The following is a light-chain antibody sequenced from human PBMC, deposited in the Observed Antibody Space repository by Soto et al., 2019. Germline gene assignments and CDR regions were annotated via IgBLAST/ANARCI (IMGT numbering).Light chain of an antibody. Sequence: EIVLTQSPGTLSLSPGERATLSCRASQSVSSSYLAWYQQKPGQAPRLLIYGASSRATGVPDRFSGSGSGTEFTLTISRLEPADFAVYYCHQYGSSPRTFGQGTNVEIK. CDR1: QSVSSSY. J-gene: IGKJ1*01. CDR3: HQYGSSPRT. CDR2: GAS. V-gene: IGKV3-20*01.